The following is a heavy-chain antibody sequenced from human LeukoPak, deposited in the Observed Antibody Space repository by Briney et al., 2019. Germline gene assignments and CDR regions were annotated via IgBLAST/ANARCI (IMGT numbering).Heavy chain of an antibody. V-gene: IGHV3-30-3*01. D-gene: IGHD3-10*01. Sequence: PGGSLRLSCAASGFTFSSYATHWVRQAPGKGLEWVAVISYDGSNKYYADSVKGRFTISRDNSKNTLYLQMNSLRDEDTAVYYCAAVSGYGSGRPCWGQGTLVTVSS. CDR1: GFTFSSYA. CDR3: AAVSGYGSGRPC. CDR2: ISYDGSNK. J-gene: IGHJ4*02.